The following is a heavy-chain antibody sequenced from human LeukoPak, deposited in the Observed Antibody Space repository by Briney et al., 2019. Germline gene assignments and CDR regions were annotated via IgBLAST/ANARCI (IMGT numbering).Heavy chain of an antibody. CDR2: ISHTGTT. J-gene: IGHJ4*02. D-gene: IGHD3-16*02. V-gene: IGHV4-34*01. Sequence: SETLSLTCGVSGGSFSGHYWSWIRQPPGKGLEWIGEISHTGTTHSNPSLKSRVTISVDTSKNQFSLMLRSVTAADTAMYYCARVFKRVITFGEVIVNPKYYLDYWGQGTLVTVSS. CDR1: GGSFSGHY. CDR3: ARVFKRVITFGEVIVNPKYYLDY.